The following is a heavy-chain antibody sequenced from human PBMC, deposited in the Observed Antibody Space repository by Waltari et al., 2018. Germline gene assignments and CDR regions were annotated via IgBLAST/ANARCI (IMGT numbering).Heavy chain of an antibody. CDR3: ARGLGDCSGGSCYGVQDYYGMDV. V-gene: IGHV4-34*01. CDR2: INHSGST. D-gene: IGHD2-15*01. J-gene: IGHJ6*02. Sequence: QVQLQQWGAGLLKPSETLSLTGAVYGGSFSGYYWSWIGQPPGKGPEWVGEINHSGSTNYNPSLKSRVTISVDTSKNQFSLKLSSVTAADTAVYYCARGLGDCSGGSCYGVQDYYGMDVWGQGTTVTVSS. CDR1: GGSFSGYY.